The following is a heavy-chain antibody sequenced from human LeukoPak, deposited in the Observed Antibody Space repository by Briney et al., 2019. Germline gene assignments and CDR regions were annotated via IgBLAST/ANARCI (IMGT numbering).Heavy chain of an antibody. D-gene: IGHD6-13*01. Sequence: GGSLRLSCAASGFTFDDYGMSWVRQAPGQGLEWVSGINWDGGSTGYADSVKGRFTISRDNAKNSLYLQMNSLRAEDTALYYCARDSVAAAGTFYYYYYMDVWGKGTTVTVSS. J-gene: IGHJ6*03. CDR1: GFTFDDYG. V-gene: IGHV3-20*04. CDR3: ARDSVAAAGTFYYYYYMDV. CDR2: INWDGGST.